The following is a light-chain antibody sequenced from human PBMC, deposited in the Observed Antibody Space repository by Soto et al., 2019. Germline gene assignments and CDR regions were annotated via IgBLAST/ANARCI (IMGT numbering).Light chain of an antibody. V-gene: IGKV3-20*01. J-gene: IGKJ1*01. CDR1: QSVSSNY. CDR3: QQYGNSRT. Sequence: EIVLTQSPGTLSLSPGERATLSGRASQSVSSNYLAWYQQKPGQAPRLLIYGASSRATGIPDRFSGSGSGTDFTLTISRLEPADFAVYYCQQYGNSRTFGQGTKVDI. CDR2: GAS.